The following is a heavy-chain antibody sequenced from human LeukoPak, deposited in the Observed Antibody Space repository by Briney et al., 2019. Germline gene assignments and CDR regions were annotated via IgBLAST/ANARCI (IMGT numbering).Heavy chain of an antibody. J-gene: IGHJ4*02. V-gene: IGHV3-11*04. D-gene: IGHD3-3*01. CDR3: ASGAGDDFWSGYYTVVGFDY. Sequence: GGSLRLSCAASGFTFSDYYMSWIRQAPGKGLEWVSYISSSGSTIYYADSVKGRFTISRDNAKNSLYLQMNSLGAEDTAVYYCASGAGDDFWSGYYTVVGFDYWGQGTLVTVSS. CDR1: GFTFSDYY. CDR2: ISSSGSTI.